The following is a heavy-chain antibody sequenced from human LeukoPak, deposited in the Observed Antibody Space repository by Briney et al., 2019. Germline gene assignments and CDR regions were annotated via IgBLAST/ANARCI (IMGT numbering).Heavy chain of an antibody. Sequence: SVKVSCKASGGTFSSYAISWVRQAPGQGLEWMGWIIPIFGTANYAQKFQGRVTITTDESTSTAYMELSSLRSEDTAVYYCARGGIAAPYFDYWGQGTLVTVSS. V-gene: IGHV1-69*05. J-gene: IGHJ4*02. CDR3: ARGGIAAPYFDY. CDR1: GGTFSSYA. CDR2: IIPIFGTA. D-gene: IGHD6-6*01.